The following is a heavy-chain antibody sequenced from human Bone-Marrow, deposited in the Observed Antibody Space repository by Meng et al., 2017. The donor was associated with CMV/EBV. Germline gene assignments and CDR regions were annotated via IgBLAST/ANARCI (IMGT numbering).Heavy chain of an antibody. V-gene: IGHV3-7*01. J-gene: IGHJ6*02. CDR2: IKQDGSEK. CDR1: GFTFSSYW. CDR3: ARGYYDFWSGGGGMDV. D-gene: IGHD3-3*01. Sequence: GDSLKISCAASGFTFSSYWMSWVRQAPGKGLEWVANIKQDGSEKYYVDSVKGRFTISRDNAKNSLYLQMNSLRAEDTAVYYCARGYYDFWSGGGGMDVWGQGTTVTVSS.